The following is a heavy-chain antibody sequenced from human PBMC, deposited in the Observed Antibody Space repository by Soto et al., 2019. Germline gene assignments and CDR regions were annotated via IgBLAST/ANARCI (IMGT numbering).Heavy chain of an antibody. CDR1: GYTFSTYD. V-gene: IGHV1-8*01. J-gene: IGHJ6*02. D-gene: IGHD3-10*01. Sequence: QVQLVQSGAEVKKPGASVKVSCETSGYTFSTYDINWVRQVPGQGLEWMGWMNPNSGDTGYAQKFLGRLTMTRDSSIRTVYMELSSLSSEDTAVYYCVRVNYYGSGSHQDFFYFYALDVWGQGTTVTVSS. CDR3: VRVNYYGSGSHQDFFYFYALDV. CDR2: MNPNSGDT.